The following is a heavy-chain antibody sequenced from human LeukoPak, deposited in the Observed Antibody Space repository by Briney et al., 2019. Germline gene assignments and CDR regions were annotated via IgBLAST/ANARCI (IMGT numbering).Heavy chain of an antibody. CDR3: ARDGQWEPYYFDY. D-gene: IGHD1-26*01. V-gene: IGHV1-18*01. J-gene: IGHJ4*02. Sequence: GWISAYSSNTNYAQKFQGRVTMTTDTSTSTAYMELRSLRSDDTAVYYCARDGQWEPYYFDYWGQGILVTVSS. CDR2: ISAYSSNT.